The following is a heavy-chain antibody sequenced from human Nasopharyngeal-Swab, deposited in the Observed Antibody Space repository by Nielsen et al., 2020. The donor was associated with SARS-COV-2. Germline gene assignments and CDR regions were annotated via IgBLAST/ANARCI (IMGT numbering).Heavy chain of an antibody. J-gene: IGHJ4*02. V-gene: IGHV4-39*01. Sequence: SETLSLTCTVSGGSISSSSYYWGWIRQPPGKGLEWIGSIYYSGSTYYNPSLKSRVTISVDTSKNQFSLKLSSVTAADTAVYYCARGGLDSSSWYGYYFDYWGQGTLVTVSS. CDR2: IYYSGST. CDR3: ARGGLDSSSWYGYYFDY. D-gene: IGHD6-13*01. CDR1: GGSISSSSYY.